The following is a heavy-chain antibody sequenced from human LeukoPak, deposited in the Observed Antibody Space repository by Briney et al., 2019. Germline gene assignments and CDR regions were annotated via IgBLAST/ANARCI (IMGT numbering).Heavy chain of an antibody. D-gene: IGHD6-13*01. J-gene: IGHJ4*02. CDR1: GGSFSGYY. CDR3: ARGGNKAAAAHDY. V-gene: IGHV4-34*01. Sequence: SETLSLTCAVYGGSFSGYYWSWIRLPPGKGLGWIGEINHSGSTNYNPSLKSRVTISVDTSKNQFSLKLSSVTAADTAVYYCARGGNKAAAAHDYWGQGTLVTVSS. CDR2: INHSGST.